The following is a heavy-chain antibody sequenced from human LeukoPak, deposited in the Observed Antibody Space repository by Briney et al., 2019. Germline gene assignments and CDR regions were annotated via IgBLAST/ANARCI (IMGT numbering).Heavy chain of an antibody. CDR3: AKVLGGLGELSPYDY. CDR2: ISYDGSNK. CDR1: GFTFRSYG. J-gene: IGHJ4*02. V-gene: IGHV3-30*18. Sequence: GGSLRLSCAASGFTFRSYGMHWVRQAPGKGLEWVAVISYDGSNKYYADSVKGRFTISRDNSKNTLYLQMNSLRAEDTAVYYCAKVLGGLGELSPYDYWGQGTLVTVSS. D-gene: IGHD3-16*02.